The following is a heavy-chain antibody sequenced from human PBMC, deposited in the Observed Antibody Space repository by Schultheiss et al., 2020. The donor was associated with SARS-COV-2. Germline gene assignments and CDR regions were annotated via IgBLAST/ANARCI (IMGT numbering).Heavy chain of an antibody. D-gene: IGHD6-19*01. CDR1: GFTFSSCS. CDR2: ISSGTNTI. CDR3: ARSHPSSGWAHDAFDI. V-gene: IGHV3-48*04. J-gene: IGHJ3*02. Sequence: SCAASGFTFSSCSMNWVRQAPGKGLEWVSYISSGTNTIYYADSVKGRFTISRDNAKNSLYLQMNSLRAEDTAVYYCARSHPSSGWAHDAFDIWGQGTMVTVSS.